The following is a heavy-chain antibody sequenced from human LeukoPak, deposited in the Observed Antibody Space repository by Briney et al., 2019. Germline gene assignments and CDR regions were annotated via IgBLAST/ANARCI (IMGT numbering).Heavy chain of an antibody. CDR3: ARAKLRYYYDSSGYLDY. D-gene: IGHD3-22*01. CDR2: ISFDGVNT. J-gene: IGHJ4*02. CDR1: GFTFSTYA. Sequence: GGSLRLSCAASGFTFSTYAIHWVRQAPGKGLEWVAVISFDGVNTFYADSVKGRFTISRDNSKNTLYLQMNSLRAEDTAVYYCARAKLRYYYDSSGYLDYWGQGTLVTVSS. V-gene: IGHV3-30*04.